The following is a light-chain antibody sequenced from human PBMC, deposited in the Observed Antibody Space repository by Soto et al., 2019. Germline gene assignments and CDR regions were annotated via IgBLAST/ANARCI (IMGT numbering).Light chain of an antibody. J-gene: IGKJ1*01. Sequence: AIRMTQSPSSLSASTGDRVTITCRASQGISSYLAWYQQKSGKAPKLLIYAASTLQSGVPSRFSGSGSGTDFTLTISCLQSEDFATYYCQQYYSYLWTFGQGTKVEIK. CDR3: QQYYSYLWT. CDR2: AAS. CDR1: QGISSY. V-gene: IGKV1-8*01.